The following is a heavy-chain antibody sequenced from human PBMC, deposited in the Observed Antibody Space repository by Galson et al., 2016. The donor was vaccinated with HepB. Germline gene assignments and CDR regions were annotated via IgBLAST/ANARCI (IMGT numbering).Heavy chain of an antibody. V-gene: IGHV4-39*01. Sequence: SETLSLTCTVSGGSITTPNYFWGWVRQPPGQGLEWIGSIDYTGSAYYSPSLRSRVTISVDTSTNQFYLILNSVTATDTAVYYCARPLSNGNYYYWGQGTLVTVPS. CDR3: ARPLSNGNYYY. D-gene: IGHD3-10*01. CDR2: IDYTGSA. J-gene: IGHJ4*02. CDR1: GGSITTPNYF.